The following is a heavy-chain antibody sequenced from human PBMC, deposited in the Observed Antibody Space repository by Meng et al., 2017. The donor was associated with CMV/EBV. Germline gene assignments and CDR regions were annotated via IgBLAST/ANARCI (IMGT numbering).Heavy chain of an antibody. D-gene: IGHD1-1*01. CDR3: ARGAKRNWFDP. CDR1: GGTFSSYT. CDR2: ISAYNGNT. Sequence: SCKASGGTFSSYTISWVRQAPGQGLEWMGWISAYNGNTNYAQKLQGRVTMTTDTSTSTAYMELRSLRSDDTAVYYCARGAKRNWFDPWGQGTLVTVSS. J-gene: IGHJ5*02. V-gene: IGHV1-18*01.